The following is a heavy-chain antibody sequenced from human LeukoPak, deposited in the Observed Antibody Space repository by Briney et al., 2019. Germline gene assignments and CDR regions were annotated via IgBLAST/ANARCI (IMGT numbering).Heavy chain of an antibody. CDR1: GGSFSGYY. CDR2: INHSGST. J-gene: IGHJ3*02. CDR3: AREAPDYFDSSDHYLNDAFDI. D-gene: IGHD3-22*01. Sequence: PSETLSLTCAVYGGSFSGYYWSWIRQPPGKGLEWIGEINHSGSTNYNPSLKSRVTISVDTSKNQFSLKLSSVTAADTAVYYCAREAPDYFDSSDHYLNDAFDIWGQGTMVTVSS. V-gene: IGHV4-34*01.